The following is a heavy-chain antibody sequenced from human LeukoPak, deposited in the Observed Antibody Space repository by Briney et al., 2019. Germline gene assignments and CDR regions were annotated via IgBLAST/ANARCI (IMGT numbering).Heavy chain of an antibody. J-gene: IGHJ3*02. V-gene: IGHV3-33*06. D-gene: IGHD6-13*01. Sequence: GGSLRLSCAASGLTFSSYGMHWLGQAPGKGVEGGAVIWYDGSNKYYAHSVKGRLTISIDNSKNTLYLQMNSLRAEDTAVYYCAKVGPGIAAAGTHFGAFDIWGQGTMVTVSS. CDR2: IWYDGSNK. CDR1: GLTFSSYG. CDR3: AKVGPGIAAAGTHFGAFDI.